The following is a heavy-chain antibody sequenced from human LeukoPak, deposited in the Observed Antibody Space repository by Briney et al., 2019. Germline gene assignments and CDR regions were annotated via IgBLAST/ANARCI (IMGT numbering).Heavy chain of an antibody. D-gene: IGHD5-18*01. V-gene: IGHV3-23*01. J-gene: IGHJ2*01. CDR1: GFTFRNYG. CDR2: ITGSGGST. CDR3: AKARYSYGDFWYFDL. Sequence: GGTLRLSCAASGFTFRNYGMNWVRQAPGKGLKGVSTITGSGGSTNYADSVKGRFTISRDNSKNTMFLRMNSLRAEDTAVYYCAKARYSYGDFWYFDLWGRGTLVTVSS.